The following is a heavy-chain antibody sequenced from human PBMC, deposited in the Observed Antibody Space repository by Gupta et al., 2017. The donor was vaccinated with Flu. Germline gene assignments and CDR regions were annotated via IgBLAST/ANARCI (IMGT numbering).Heavy chain of an antibody. Sequence: QVQLVESGGGVVQPGRSLTVSCATSGFTFSSYTMSWVRQTPGKGLEWVALVSYDGINKHYAESVRGRFTSSRDNAKSTVYLQLNSLIIEDTAIYYCAKERVRRGSGYGLDVWGQGTTVTVS. CDR2: VSYDGINK. CDR1: GFTFSSYT. CDR3: AKERVRRGSGYGLDV. D-gene: IGHD6-25*01. V-gene: IGHV3-30*18. J-gene: IGHJ6*02.